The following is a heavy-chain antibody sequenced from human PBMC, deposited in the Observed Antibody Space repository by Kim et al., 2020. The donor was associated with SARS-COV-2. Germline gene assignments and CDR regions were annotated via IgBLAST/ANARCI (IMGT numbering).Heavy chain of an antibody. CDR3: TRGTISVPDFVFEF. J-gene: IGHJ4*01. V-gene: IGHV3-11*01. Sequence: GGSLRLSCAASGFTFRNYYMSWIRQAPGKGLEWISYISSSGSTKFYADSVKGRFTISRDNAENSLHLHLDSLRAEDTAVYYCTRGTISVPDFVFEFWGHG. D-gene: IGHD3-16*01. CDR1: GFTFRNYY. CDR2: ISSSGSTK.